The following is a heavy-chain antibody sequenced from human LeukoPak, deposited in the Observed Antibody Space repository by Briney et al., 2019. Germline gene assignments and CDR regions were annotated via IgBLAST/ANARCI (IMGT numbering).Heavy chain of an antibody. J-gene: IGHJ4*02. CDR3: ARDQADSSGYLFDY. V-gene: IGHV1-69*04. CDR1: GGTFTSYT. Sequence: SVRVSCKASGGTFTSYTISWVRQAPGQGLEWMGRIIPILGIANYAQRFQGRVTITADKSTSTAYMELSSLRSEDTAVYYCARDQADSSGYLFDYWGQGTLVTVSS. CDR2: IIPILGIA. D-gene: IGHD3-22*01.